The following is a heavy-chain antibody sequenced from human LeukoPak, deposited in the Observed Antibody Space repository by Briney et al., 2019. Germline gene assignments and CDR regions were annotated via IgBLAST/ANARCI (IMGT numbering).Heavy chain of an antibody. V-gene: IGHV3-53*01. J-gene: IGHJ5*02. CDR1: GFTVSSNY. Sequence: GGSLRLSCAASGFTVSSNYMSWVRQAPGKGLEWVSVIYSGGSTYYADSVKGRFTISRDNAKNSLYLQMNSLRGEDTAVYYCARGYSSSPNWFDPWGQGTLVTVSS. D-gene: IGHD6-6*01. CDR2: IYSGGST. CDR3: ARGYSSSPNWFDP.